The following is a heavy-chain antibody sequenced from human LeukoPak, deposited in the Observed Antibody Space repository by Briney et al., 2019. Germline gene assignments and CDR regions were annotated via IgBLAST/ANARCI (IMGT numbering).Heavy chain of an antibody. V-gene: IGHV3-23*01. CDR2: ISGSGGST. D-gene: IGHD2-15*01. CDR3: AKGYCSGGSCYFEAFDI. Sequence: PGGSLRLSCAASGFTFSGSAMHWVRQAPGKGLEWVSAISGSGGSTYYADSVKGRFTISRDNSKNTLYLQMNSLRAEDTAVYYCAKGYCSGGSCYFEAFDIWGQGTMVTVSS. J-gene: IGHJ3*02. CDR1: GFTFSGSA.